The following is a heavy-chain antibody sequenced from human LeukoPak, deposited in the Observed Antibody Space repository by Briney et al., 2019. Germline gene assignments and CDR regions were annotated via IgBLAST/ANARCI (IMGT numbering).Heavy chain of an antibody. J-gene: IGHJ6*03. CDR1: AGSLSSSSYY. CDR2: IYYNGST. CDR3: ARDSAAYSSSWYHYYYYMDV. Sequence: PPETLSHTCTVSAGSLSSSSYYRGWIRQPPGRGVEWIGSIYYNGSTYYNPSLKGRVTVSVDTSKNQFSLKLSSVTAADTAVYYCARDSAAYSSSWYHYYYYMDVWGKGTTVTVSS. D-gene: IGHD6-13*01. V-gene: IGHV4-39*07.